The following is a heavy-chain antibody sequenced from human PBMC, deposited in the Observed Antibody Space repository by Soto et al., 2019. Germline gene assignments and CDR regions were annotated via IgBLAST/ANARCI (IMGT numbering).Heavy chain of an antibody. D-gene: IGHD6-13*01. Sequence: ASVKVSCKAIGYSFTSHYMHWVRQAPGQGLEWMGTIYPGGVNVAYAQKFEGRVTMTKDTSTSTVYMELNSLRAEDTAVYYCASSGGKSYSSSWYESPMVRYSSGWHQTDYWGQGTLVTGS. J-gene: IGHJ4*02. CDR3: ASSGGKSYSSSWYESPMVRYSSGWHQTDY. CDR2: IYPGGVNV. CDR1: GYSFTSHY. V-gene: IGHV1-46*01.